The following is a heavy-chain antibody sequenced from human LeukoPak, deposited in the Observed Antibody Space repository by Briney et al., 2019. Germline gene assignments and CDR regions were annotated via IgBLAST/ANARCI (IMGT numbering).Heavy chain of an antibody. CDR1: GITFSDYY. CDR2: ISRGGSPI. J-gene: IGHJ4*01. V-gene: IGHV3-11*04. CDR3: VITAGPPTDH. Sequence: PGGSLRLSCTASGITFSDYYMNWIRQAPGKGLEWLSFISRGGSPIYYADSVKGRFTISRDNAKNSLYLQMNSLRVEDTAMYYRVITAGPPTDHWGQGALVTVSS. D-gene: IGHD1-14*01.